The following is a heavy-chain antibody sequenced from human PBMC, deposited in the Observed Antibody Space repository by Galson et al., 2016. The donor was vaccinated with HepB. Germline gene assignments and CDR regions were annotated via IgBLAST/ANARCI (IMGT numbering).Heavy chain of an antibody. CDR3: TRVHREGIAAAGLQS. J-gene: IGHJ4*02. CDR2: INSDGSST. V-gene: IGHV3-74*01. D-gene: IGHD6-13*01. Sequence: SLRLSCAASGFPFSNYWMHWVRQAPGKGPAWVSRINSDGSSTTYADSVKGRFTISRDNAKNTRYLQMNSLRAEDTALYYCTRVHREGIAAAGLQSWGQGTLVIVSS. CDR1: GFPFSNYW.